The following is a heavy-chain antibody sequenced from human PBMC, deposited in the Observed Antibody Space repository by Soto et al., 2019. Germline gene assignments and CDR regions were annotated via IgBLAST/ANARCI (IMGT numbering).Heavy chain of an antibody. CDR3: ARALSSGYDSYYFDY. V-gene: IGHV4-38-2*02. CDR2: IDYSGKT. CDR1: GYLISSGYY. Sequence: SETLSLTCSVSGYLISSGYYWGWVRQTPGKGLEWLGSIDYSGKTYKNPSLKSRVSASVDLSQNQFSLNLRSVTAADTAVYFCARALSSGYDSYYFDYWGQGTQVTVSS. J-gene: IGHJ4*02. D-gene: IGHD3-22*01.